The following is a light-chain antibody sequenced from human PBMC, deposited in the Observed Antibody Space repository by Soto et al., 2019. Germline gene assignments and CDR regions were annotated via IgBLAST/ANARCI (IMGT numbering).Light chain of an antibody. CDR1: QSINSNF. J-gene: IGKJ2*01. Sequence: EVVLTQSRGTLSLSPGESATLSCRASQSINSNFFAWYQQKPGQAPRLLIYAISTRATGIPDRFSGSGSGTDFALTISGLESDDFAVYYCQQYSFLPRTFGQGTKVDIK. V-gene: IGKV3-20*01. CDR3: QQYSFLPRT. CDR2: AIS.